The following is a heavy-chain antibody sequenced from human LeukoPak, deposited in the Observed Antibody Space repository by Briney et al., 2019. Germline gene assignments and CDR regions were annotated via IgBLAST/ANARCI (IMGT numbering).Heavy chain of an antibody. J-gene: IGHJ6*02. D-gene: IGHD2-15*01. Sequence: GGSLRLSCAASGFTFSSYGMHWVRQAPGKGLEWVAVIWYDGSNKYYADSVKGRFTIPRDNSKNKLYLQMNSLRAEDTAVYYCARDAGYCSGGSCFYGMDVWGQGTTVTVSS. CDR3: ARDAGYCSGGSCFYGMDV. V-gene: IGHV3-33*01. CDR2: IWYDGSNK. CDR1: GFTFSSYG.